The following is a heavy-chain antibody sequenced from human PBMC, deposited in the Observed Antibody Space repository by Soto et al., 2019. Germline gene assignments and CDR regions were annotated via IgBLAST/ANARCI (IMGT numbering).Heavy chain of an antibody. Sequence: QVQLVESGGGVVQPGRSLRLSCAASGFTFSSYGMHWVRQAPGKGLEWVAVIWYDGSNKYYADSVKGRFTISRDNSKNTLYLQMNSLRADDTAVYYCAVSGDYYSGMDVWGQGTTVTVSS. CDR3: AVSGDYYSGMDV. D-gene: IGHD7-27*01. J-gene: IGHJ6*02. CDR2: IWYDGSNK. V-gene: IGHV3-33*01. CDR1: GFTFSSYG.